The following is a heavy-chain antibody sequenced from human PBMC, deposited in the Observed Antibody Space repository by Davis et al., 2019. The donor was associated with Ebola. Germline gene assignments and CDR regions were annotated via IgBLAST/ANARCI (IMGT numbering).Heavy chain of an antibody. CDR2: INPNSGGT. CDR3: ARDSSLATTSWFDP. D-gene: IGHD4-11*01. CDR1: GYTFTGYY. Sequence: ASVKVSCKASGYTFTGYYMHWVRQAPGQGLEWMGWINPNSGGTNYAQKFQGWITMTRDTSISTAYMELSRLRSDDTAVYYCARDSSLATTSWFDPWGQGTLVTVSS. V-gene: IGHV1-2*04. J-gene: IGHJ5*02.